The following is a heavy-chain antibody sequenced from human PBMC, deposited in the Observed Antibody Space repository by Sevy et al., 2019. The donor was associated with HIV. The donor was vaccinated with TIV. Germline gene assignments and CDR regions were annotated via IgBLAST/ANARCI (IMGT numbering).Heavy chain of an antibody. CDR2: IKEDGSEI. CDR3: ARGLAIYCDYGTTRRGDY. J-gene: IGHJ4*02. D-gene: IGHD4-17*01. Sequence: GGSLRLSCAASGFTFSSYWMSWVRQAPGKGLEWVANIKEDGSEIYYVDSVKGRFTVSSDNAKNSLYLQMNSLRAEDTAVYYCARGLAIYCDYGTTRRGDYWGQGTLVTVSS. CDR1: GFTFSSYW. V-gene: IGHV3-7*03.